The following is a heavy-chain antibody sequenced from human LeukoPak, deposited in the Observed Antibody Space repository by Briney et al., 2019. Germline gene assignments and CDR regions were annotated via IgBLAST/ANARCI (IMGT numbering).Heavy chain of an antibody. CDR2: IYPGDSDT. J-gene: IGHJ2*01. CDR1: GYTFTNFW. D-gene: IGHD3-10*01. CDR3: ARHALPYYGSGSYYTTYWYFDL. V-gene: IGHV5-51*01. Sequence: GESLKISCQGSGYTFTNFWIGWVRQMPGKGLEYMGIIYPGDSDTRYSPSFEGRVTISADKSTSTAYLQWSSLKASDTAIYYCARHALPYYGSGSYYTTYWYFDLWGRGTLLTVSS.